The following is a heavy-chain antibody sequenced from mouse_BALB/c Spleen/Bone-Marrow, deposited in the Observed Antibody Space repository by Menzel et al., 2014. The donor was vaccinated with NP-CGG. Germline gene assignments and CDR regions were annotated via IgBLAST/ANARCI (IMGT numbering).Heavy chain of an antibody. CDR1: GYTFTSYW. CDR3: ARYDGPAWFAY. CDR2: NNPSNGRT. D-gene: IGHD2-3*01. V-gene: IGHV1S81*02. J-gene: IGHJ3*01. Sequence: QVHVKQSGAELVKPGASVKLSCEASGYTFTSYWIHWVKQRPGQGLEWIGENNPSNGRTNYNEKFKSKATLTVDKSSTTAYMQLSSLTSEDSAVYYCARYDGPAWFAYWGQGTLVTVSA.